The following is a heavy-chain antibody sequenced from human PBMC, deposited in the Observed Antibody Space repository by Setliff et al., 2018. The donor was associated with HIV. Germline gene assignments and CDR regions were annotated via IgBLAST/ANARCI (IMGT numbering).Heavy chain of an antibody. CDR2: VHHTGYL. CDR1: GGPLTDHY. V-gene: IGHV4-34*01. CDR3: GRQAWDHQSSGYFVDY. D-gene: IGHD6-19*01. Sequence: PSETLSLTCAVHGGPLTDHYWNWIRQSPGKGLEWIAEVHHTGYLNYNPSLKSRVTISRDPSTKQFSLKMTSMTAADTAVYYCGRQAWDHQSSGYFVDYWGQGTLVTVSS. J-gene: IGHJ4*02.